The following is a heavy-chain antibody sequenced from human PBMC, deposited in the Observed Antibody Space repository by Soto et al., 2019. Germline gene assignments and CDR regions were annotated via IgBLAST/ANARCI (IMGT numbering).Heavy chain of an antibody. CDR3: ARAPSYCSGGSCYSDPDYYYGMDV. V-gene: IGHV1-69*01. Sequence: QVQLVQSGAEVKKPGSSVKVSCKASGGTFSSYAISWVRQAPGQGLEWMGGIIPIFGTANYAQKFQGRVKITADDSTSTAYMELSSLRSEDTAVYYCARAPSYCSGGSCYSDPDYYYGMDVWGQGTTVTVSS. CDR1: GGTFSSYA. CDR2: IIPIFGTA. J-gene: IGHJ6*02. D-gene: IGHD2-15*01.